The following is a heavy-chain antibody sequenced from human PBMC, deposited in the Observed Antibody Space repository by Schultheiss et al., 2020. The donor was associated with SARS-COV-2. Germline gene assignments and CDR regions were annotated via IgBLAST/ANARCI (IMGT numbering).Heavy chain of an antibody. CDR1: GGSISSYY. V-gene: IGHV4-59*12. J-gene: IGHJ5*02. D-gene: IGHD1-7*01. CDR2: IYYSGST. Sequence: SQTLSLTCTVSGGSISSYYWSWIRQPAGKGLEWIGYIYYSGSTNYNPSLKSRVTISVDTSKNQFSLKLSSVTAEDTAVYYCAKGYNWNYRALWFDPWGQGTLVTVSS. CDR3: AKGYNWNYRALWFDP.